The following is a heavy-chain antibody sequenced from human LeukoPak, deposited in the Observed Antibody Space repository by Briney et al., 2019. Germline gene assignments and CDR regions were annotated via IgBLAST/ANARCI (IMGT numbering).Heavy chain of an antibody. CDR1: GYNFNIYT. Sequence: ASVKVSCKTSGYNFNIYTITWVRQAPGQGLEWMGWVSTSNGDTNYAERFQGRVTMTTETVTKTAYMELRRLRSGDTAMYFCARVSDTSMVTPGFDSWGQGTLVTVSS. CDR2: VSTSNGDT. V-gene: IGHV1-18*01. CDR3: ARVSDTSMVTPGFDS. D-gene: IGHD5-18*01. J-gene: IGHJ4*02.